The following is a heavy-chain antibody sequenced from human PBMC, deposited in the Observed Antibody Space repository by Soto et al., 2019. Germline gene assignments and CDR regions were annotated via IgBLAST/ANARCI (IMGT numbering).Heavy chain of an antibody. CDR2: INPSGGST. Sequence: ASVKVSCKASGYTFTSYYMHWVRQAPGQGLEWMGIINPSGGSTSYAQKFQGRVTMTRDTSTSTVYVELSSLRSEDTAVYYCARDLPSHWIGFYYYYGMDVWGQGTTVTVSS. V-gene: IGHV1-46*01. D-gene: IGHD2-2*03. CDR1: GYTFTSYY. CDR3: ARDLPSHWIGFYYYYGMDV. J-gene: IGHJ6*02.